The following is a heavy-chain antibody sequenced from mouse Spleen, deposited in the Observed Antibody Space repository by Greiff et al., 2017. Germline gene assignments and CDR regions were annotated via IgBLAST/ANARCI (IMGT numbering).Heavy chain of an antibody. V-gene: IGHV1-22*01. D-gene: IGHD2-14*01. CDR3: ARHEEGGYYRYDGWYFDV. Sequence: VQLKESGPELVKPGASVKMSCKASGYTFTDYNMHWVKQSHGKSLEWIGYINPNNGGTSYNQKFKGKATLTVNKSSSTVYMELSRLTSEDSAVYFCARHEEGGYYRYDGWYFDVWGAGTTVTVSS. J-gene: IGHJ1*01. CDR2: INPNNGGT. CDR1: GYTFTDYN.